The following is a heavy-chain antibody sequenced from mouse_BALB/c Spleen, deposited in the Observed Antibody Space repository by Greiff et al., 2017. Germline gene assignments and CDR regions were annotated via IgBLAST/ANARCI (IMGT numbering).Heavy chain of an antibody. D-gene: IGHD1-1*01. Sequence: EVMLVESGGGLVQPGGSLKLSCAASGFTFSSYTMSWVRQTPEKRLEWVAYISNGGGSTYYPDTVKGRFTISRDNAKNTLYLQMSSLKSEDTAMYYCARLPYYYGSSYYYAMDYWGQGTSVTVSS. CDR2: ISNGGGST. CDR1: GFTFSSYT. J-gene: IGHJ4*01. CDR3: ARLPYYYGSSYYYAMDY. V-gene: IGHV5-12-2*01.